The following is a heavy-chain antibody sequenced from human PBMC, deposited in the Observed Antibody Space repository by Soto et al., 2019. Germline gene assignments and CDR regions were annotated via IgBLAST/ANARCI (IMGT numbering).Heavy chain of an antibody. CDR3: ARSNMIVVVDY. V-gene: IGHV4-31*03. J-gene: IGHJ4*02. CDR1: GDSISSGGYF. D-gene: IGHD3-22*01. Sequence: PSETLSLTCTVSGDSISSGGYFWNWIRQHPGNGLEWIGYISDSGSTYYNPSLKSRLTISIDTSKNQFSLKLNSVTAADTAVYYCARSNMIVVVDYWGQGALVTVSS. CDR2: ISDSGST.